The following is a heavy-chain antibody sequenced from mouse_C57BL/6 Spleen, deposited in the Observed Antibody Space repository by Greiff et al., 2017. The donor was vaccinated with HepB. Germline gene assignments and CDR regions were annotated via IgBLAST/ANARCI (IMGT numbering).Heavy chain of an antibody. Sequence: EVKVVESGGGLVKPGGSLKLSCAASGFTFSDYGMHWVRQAPEKGLEWVAYISSGSSTIYYADTVKGRFTISRDNAKNTLFLQMTSLRSEDTAMYYCARKSYYSNLYYAMDYWGQGTSVTVSS. D-gene: IGHD2-5*01. J-gene: IGHJ4*01. CDR2: ISSGSSTI. CDR3: ARKSYYSNLYYAMDY. CDR1: GFTFSDYG. V-gene: IGHV5-17*01.